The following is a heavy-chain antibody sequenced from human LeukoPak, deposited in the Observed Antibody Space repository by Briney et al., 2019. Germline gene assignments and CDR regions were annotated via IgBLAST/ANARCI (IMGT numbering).Heavy chain of an antibody. CDR3: ARDELPVGSGWYPDAFDI. Sequence: GGSLRLSCAASGFTFSNSAMYWVRQAPGKGLEWVANIKQDGSEKYYVDSVKGRFTISRDNAKNSLYLQMNSLRAEDTAVYYCARDELPVGSGWYPDAFDIWGQGTMVTVSS. CDR2: IKQDGSEK. V-gene: IGHV3-7*01. J-gene: IGHJ3*02. D-gene: IGHD6-19*01. CDR1: GFTFSNSA.